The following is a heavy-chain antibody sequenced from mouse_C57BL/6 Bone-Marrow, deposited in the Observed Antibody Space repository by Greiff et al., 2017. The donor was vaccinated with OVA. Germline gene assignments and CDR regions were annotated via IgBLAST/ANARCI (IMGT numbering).Heavy chain of an antibody. CDR1: GFTFSDFY. CDR3: ARADYYWFFDV. CDR2: SRNKANDYTT. Sequence: DVMLVESGGGLVQSGRSLRLSCATSGFTFSDFYMEWVRQAPGKGLEWIAASRNKANDYTTEYSASVKGRFIVSRDTSQSILYLQMNALRAEDTAIYYFARADYYWFFDVWGTGTSVTVSS. J-gene: IGHJ1*03. V-gene: IGHV7-1*01.